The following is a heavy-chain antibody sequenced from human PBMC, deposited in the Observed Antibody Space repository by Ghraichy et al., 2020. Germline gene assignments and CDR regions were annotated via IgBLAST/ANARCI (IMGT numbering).Heavy chain of an antibody. CDR3: ARGGPYSGSYSWFDP. CDR2: INWNGGST. V-gene: IGHV3-20*01. J-gene: IGHJ5*02. D-gene: IGHD1-26*01. Sequence: GALRLSCAASGFTFDDYGMSWVRQAPGKGLEWVSGINWNGGSTGYADSVKGRFTISRDNAKNSLYLQMNSLRAEDTALYHCARGGPYSGSYSWFDPWGQGTLVTVSS. CDR1: GFTFDDYG.